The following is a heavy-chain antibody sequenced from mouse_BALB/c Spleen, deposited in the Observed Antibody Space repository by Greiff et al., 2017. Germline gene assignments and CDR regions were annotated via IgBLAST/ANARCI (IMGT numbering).Heavy chain of an antibody. Sequence: EVQRVESGGGLVKPGGSLKLSCAASGFTFSDYYMYWVRQTPEKRLEWVATISDGGSYTYYPDSVKGRFTISRDNAKNNLYLQMSSLKSEDTAMYYCARDDDYDGAYWGQGTLVTVSA. J-gene: IGHJ3*01. CDR3: ARDDDYDGAY. V-gene: IGHV5-4*02. CDR2: ISDGGSYT. D-gene: IGHD2-4*01. CDR1: GFTFSDYY.